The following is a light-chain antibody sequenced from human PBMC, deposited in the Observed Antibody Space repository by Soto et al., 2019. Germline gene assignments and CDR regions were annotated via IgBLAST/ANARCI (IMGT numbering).Light chain of an antibody. V-gene: IGKV1-39*01. J-gene: IGKJ5*01. CDR2: AAS. CDR1: QSIGKH. CDR3: QQGYTSAIT. Sequence: DIQMTQSPSSLSASVGDRVTIPCRASQSIGKHLNWYQQKPGKAPKFLIYAASNLQSGVPSRFSGSGSGTDFTLTVNSLQPEDFATYYCQQGYTSAITFGQGTRLEI.